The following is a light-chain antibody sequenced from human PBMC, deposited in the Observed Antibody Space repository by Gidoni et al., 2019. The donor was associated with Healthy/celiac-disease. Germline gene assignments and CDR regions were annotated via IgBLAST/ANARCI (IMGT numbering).Light chain of an antibody. CDR3: QQYGSSPPDT. CDR1: QSVSSSY. CDR2: GAS. Sequence: IVLTQSPGTLSLSPGERATRSCRASQSVSSSYLAWYQQKPGQAPRLLIYGASSRATGIPDRFSGSGSGTDFTLNISRLEPEEFAVYYCQQYGSSPPDTFGQGTKLEIK. J-gene: IGKJ2*01. V-gene: IGKV3-20*01.